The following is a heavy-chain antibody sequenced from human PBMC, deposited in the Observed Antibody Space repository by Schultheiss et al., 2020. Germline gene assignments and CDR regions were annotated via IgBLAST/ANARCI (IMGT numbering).Heavy chain of an antibody. CDR1: GGSISSGGHY. CDR2: IYYTGST. V-gene: IGHV4-31*03. D-gene: IGHD6-13*01. Sequence: SETLSLTCTVSGGSISSGGHYWSWIRQHPGKGLEWIGCIYYTGSTDYNPSLKSRVTISVDTSKNQFSLKLTSVTAADTAVYYCAKDHGAAPDYWGQGTLVTVSS. J-gene: IGHJ4*02. CDR3: AKDHGAAPDY.